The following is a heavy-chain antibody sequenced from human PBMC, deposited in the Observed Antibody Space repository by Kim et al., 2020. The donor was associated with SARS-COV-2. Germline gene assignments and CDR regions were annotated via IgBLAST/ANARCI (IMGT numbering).Heavy chain of an antibody. CDR1: GFTFSNSA. J-gene: IGHJ6*02. Sequence: GGSLRLSYAASGFTFSNSAMSWVRQAPGKGLEWVSTIGTNTYYADSVKGRFAISRDNSKNTLYLQMNSLRAEDTAVYFCARTSHMDVWGQGTTVTVSS. D-gene: IGHD1-7*01. CDR3: ARTSHMDV. V-gene: IGHV3-23*01. CDR2: IGTNT.